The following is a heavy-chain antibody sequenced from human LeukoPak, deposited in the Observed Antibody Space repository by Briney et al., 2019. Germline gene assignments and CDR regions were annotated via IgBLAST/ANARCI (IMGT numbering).Heavy chain of an antibody. J-gene: IGHJ4*02. CDR2: ISGDGSTT. CDR3: TRGYSGYGNFDC. CDR1: GFTSNYW. D-gene: IGHD5-12*01. Sequence: GGSLRLSCAAIGFTSNYWMHWVRQAPGKGLVWVSRISGDGSTTFYADSVKGRFTISRDNSKNTLYLQMNSLRTEDTAVYYCTRGYSGYGNFDCWGQGTLVTVSS. V-gene: IGHV3-74*01.